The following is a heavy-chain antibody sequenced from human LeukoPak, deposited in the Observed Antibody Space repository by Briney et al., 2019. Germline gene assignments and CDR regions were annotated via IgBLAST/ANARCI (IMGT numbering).Heavy chain of an antibody. V-gene: IGHV3-66*01. D-gene: IGHD6-6*01. CDR2: IYSGGAT. CDR1: GFTVSNNY. CDR3: ARDPPAVAANTYG. Sequence: PGGSLRLSCAASGFTVSNNYMRWVRQAPGKGLGWVSLIYSGGATFYADAVKGRFTISRDGSKNTLYLRMNSLRAEDTAVYYCARDPPAVAANTYGWGQGTLVTVSS. J-gene: IGHJ4*02.